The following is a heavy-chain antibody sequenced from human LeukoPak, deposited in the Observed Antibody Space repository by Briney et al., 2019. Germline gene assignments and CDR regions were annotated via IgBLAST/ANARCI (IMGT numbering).Heavy chain of an antibody. J-gene: IGHJ5*02. CDR2: IYYSGST. CDR3: ARVKGNYQNWFDP. CDR1: GGSISSYY. Sequence: PSETLSLTCTVSGGSISSYYWSWIRQPPGKGLEWIGYIYYSGSTNYNPSLKSRVTISVDTSKNQFSLKLSSVTAADTAVYYCARVKGNYQNWFDPWGQGTLVTVSS. D-gene: IGHD1-7*01. V-gene: IGHV4-59*01.